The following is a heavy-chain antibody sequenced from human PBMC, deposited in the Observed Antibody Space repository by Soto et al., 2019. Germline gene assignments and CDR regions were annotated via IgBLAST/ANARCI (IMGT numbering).Heavy chain of an antibody. CDR1: GFAFTSSA. J-gene: IGHJ4*02. Sequence: ASVKVSCKASGFAFTSSAVQWVRQARGQRLEWIGWIVVGSGNTNYAQKFQERVTITRDMSTSTAYMELSSLRSEDTAVYYCARGPPNWGVDFWGQGTLVTVSS. CDR2: IVVGSGNT. V-gene: IGHV1-58*01. D-gene: IGHD7-27*01. CDR3: ARGPPNWGVDF.